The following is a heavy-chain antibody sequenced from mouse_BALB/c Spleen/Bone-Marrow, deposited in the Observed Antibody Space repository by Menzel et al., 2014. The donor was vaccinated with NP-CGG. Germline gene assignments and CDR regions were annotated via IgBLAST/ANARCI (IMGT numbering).Heavy chain of an antibody. D-gene: IGHD1-1*01. CDR1: GYTFTSYW. CDR2: INPSNGRT. V-gene: IGHV1S81*02. Sequence: QVQLQQSGAELVKPGASVKLSCKASGYTFTSYWMHWVKQRPGQGLEWIGEINPSNGRTNYNGKFKSKATLTVDKSSXTPYIQLSNLTSDCSPVYYCAKMTTTVLATHYWGQGTTLTVSS. J-gene: IGHJ2*01. CDR3: AKMTTTVLATHY.